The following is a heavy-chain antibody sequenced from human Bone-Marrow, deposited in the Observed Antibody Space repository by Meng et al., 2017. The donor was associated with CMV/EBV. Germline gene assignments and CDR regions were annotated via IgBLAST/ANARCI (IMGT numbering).Heavy chain of an antibody. Sequence: YYWGWIRQPPGKGLEWIGEINHSGSTNYNPSLKSRVTISVDTSKNQFSLKLSSVTAADTAVYYCARGKKTHRPFLGVVINQLWFDPWGQGTLVTVSS. CDR1: YY. CDR2: INHSGST. J-gene: IGHJ5*02. D-gene: IGHD3-3*01. V-gene: IGHV4-34*01. CDR3: ARGKKTHRPFLGVVINQLWFDP.